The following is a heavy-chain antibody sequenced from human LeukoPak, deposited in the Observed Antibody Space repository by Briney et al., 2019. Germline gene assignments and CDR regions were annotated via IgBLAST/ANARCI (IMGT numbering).Heavy chain of an antibody. Sequence: GGSLRLSCAASGFTFSSYSMNWVRQAPGKGLEWVSYISSSSSTIYYADSVKGRFTISRDNAKNSLYLQMNSLRAEDTALYYCAKGKGPIAAAAHFDYWGQGTLVTVSS. J-gene: IGHJ4*02. CDR3: AKGKGPIAAAAHFDY. CDR1: GFTFSSYS. V-gene: IGHV3-48*04. D-gene: IGHD6-13*01. CDR2: ISSSSSTI.